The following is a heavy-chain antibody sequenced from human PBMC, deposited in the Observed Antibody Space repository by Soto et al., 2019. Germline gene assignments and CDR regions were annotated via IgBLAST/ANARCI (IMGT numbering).Heavy chain of an antibody. D-gene: IGHD5-18*01. CDR2: IYYSGST. V-gene: IGHV4-31*03. CDR3: ARDQRGYSYGRPTNYGMDV. J-gene: IGHJ6*02. CDR1: GGSISSGGYY. Sequence: SETLSLTCTVSGGSISSGGYYWSWIRQHPGKGLEWIGYIYYSGSTYYNPSLKSRVTISVDTSKNQFSLKLSSVTAADTAVYYCARDQRGYSYGRPTNYGMDVWGQGTTVTVSS.